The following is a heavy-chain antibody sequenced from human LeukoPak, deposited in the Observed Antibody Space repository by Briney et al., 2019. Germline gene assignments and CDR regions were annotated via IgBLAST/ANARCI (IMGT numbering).Heavy chain of an antibody. D-gene: IGHD4-23*01. CDR3: AKDATTVVNYFDY. Sequence: PGGSLRLSCAASGFTVSSKYIGWVRQAPGKGLEWVSVIHPGGTIYYADSVKGTFTISRDNSKNTLYLEMSTLRVEDTAVYYCAKDATTVVNYFDYWGQGTLVTVSS. V-gene: IGHV3-66*01. J-gene: IGHJ4*02. CDR1: GFTVSSKY. CDR2: IHPGGTI.